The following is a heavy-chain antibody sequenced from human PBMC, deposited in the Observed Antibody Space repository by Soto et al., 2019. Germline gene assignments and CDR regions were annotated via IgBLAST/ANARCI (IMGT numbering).Heavy chain of an antibody. CDR3: AKDTMVRGVIEYFDY. CDR1: GFTFSSYA. V-gene: IGHV3-23*01. D-gene: IGHD3-10*01. Sequence: EVQLLESGGGLVQPGGSLRLSCAASGFTFSSYAMSWVRQAPGKGLEWVSAISGSGGSTYYADSVKGRFTISRDNSKSTLYLQMNSLRAEDTAVYYCAKDTMVRGVIEYFDYWGQGTLVTVSS. CDR2: ISGSGGST. J-gene: IGHJ4*02.